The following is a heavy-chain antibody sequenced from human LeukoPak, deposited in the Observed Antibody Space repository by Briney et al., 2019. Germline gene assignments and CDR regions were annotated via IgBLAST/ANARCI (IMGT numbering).Heavy chain of an antibody. CDR1: GFTFSSYA. Sequence: GGSLRLSCAASGFTFSSYAMSWVRQAPGKGLEWVSAISGSGGSTYYADSVKGRVTISRDNSKNTLYLQVNSLRAEDTAVYYCAKEGLWFGEYSFDYWGQGTLVTVSS. CDR3: AKEGLWFGEYSFDY. CDR2: ISGSGGST. V-gene: IGHV3-23*01. J-gene: IGHJ4*02. D-gene: IGHD3-10*01.